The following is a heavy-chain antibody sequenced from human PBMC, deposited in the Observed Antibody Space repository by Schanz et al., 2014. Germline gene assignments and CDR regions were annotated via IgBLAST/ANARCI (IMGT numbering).Heavy chain of an antibody. CDR1: GFSFSTYW. J-gene: IGHJ4*02. Sequence: EVQLLESGGGLVQPGGSLRLSCAASGFSFSTYWMSWVRQAPGKGLEWVSYVSRSTPDIYYADSVRGRFTISRDNAKNSLYRQMNSLRAEDTAVYYCARIGGSVFDYWAQGTLVTVSS. CDR2: VSRSTPDI. CDR3: ARIGGSVFDY. V-gene: IGHV3-48*01. D-gene: IGHD3-10*01.